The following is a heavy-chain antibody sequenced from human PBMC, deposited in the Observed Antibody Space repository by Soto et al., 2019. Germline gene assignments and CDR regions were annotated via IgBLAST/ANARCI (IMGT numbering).Heavy chain of an antibody. CDR2: IYYSGST. V-gene: IGHV4-31*03. J-gene: IGHJ4*02. Sequence: QAQLPESGPGLVKPSQTLSLTCTVSGGSISSGGYYWSWIRQHPGKGLEWIGYIYYSGSTYYNPSLKSRFTTAVDTSKNQFSLKLSSVTAADTAVYYCAGFQWLVREGFDYWGQGTLVTVAS. D-gene: IGHD6-19*01. CDR1: GGSISSGGYY. CDR3: AGFQWLVREGFDY.